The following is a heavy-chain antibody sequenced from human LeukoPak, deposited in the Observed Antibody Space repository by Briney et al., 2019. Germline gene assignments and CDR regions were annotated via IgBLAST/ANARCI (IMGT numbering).Heavy chain of an antibody. V-gene: IGHV3-23*01. CDR1: GFTFSSYA. D-gene: IGHD3-16*01. Sequence: GASLRLSCAASGFTFSSYAMSWVRQAPGKGLEWVSAISGSGGSTYYADSVKGRFTISRDNSKNTLYLQMNSLRAEDTAVYYCARRYDYVWGSYHTFDYWGQRILVTVSS. J-gene: IGHJ4*02. CDR2: ISGSGGST. CDR3: ARRYDYVWGSYHTFDY.